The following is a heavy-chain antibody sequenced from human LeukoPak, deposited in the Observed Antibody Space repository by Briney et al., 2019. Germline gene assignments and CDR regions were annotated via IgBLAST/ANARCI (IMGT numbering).Heavy chain of an antibody. Sequence: GGSLRLSCAASGFTFSSYSMNWVRQAPGKGLEWVSVIYSGGSTYYADSVKGRFTISRDNSKNTLYLQMNSLRAEDTAVYYCAREGSGSHDAFDIWGQGTMVTVSS. CDR1: GFTFSSYS. CDR3: AREGSGSHDAFDI. V-gene: IGHV3-66*02. J-gene: IGHJ3*02. D-gene: IGHD3-10*01. CDR2: IYSGGST.